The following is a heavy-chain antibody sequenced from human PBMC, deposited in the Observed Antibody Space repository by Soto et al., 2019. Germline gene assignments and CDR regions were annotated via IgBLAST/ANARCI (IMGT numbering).Heavy chain of an antibody. D-gene: IGHD2-2*01. J-gene: IGHJ4*02. CDR3: AREDSIIIPAVSDF. CDR1: GFTFSSYS. V-gene: IGHV3-21*01. Sequence: GGSLRLSCAASGFTFSSYSMNWVRQAPGKGLEWVSSISSSSSYIYYTDSVKGRFTISRDNAKNSLYLQMNSLRAEDTGVYYCAREDSIIIPAVSDFWGQGTLVTVSS. CDR2: ISSSSSYI.